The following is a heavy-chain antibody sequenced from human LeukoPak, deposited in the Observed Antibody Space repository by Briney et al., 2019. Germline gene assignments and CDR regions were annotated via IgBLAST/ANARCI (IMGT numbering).Heavy chain of an antibody. D-gene: IGHD6-6*01. J-gene: IGHJ4*02. CDR2: VNPNSGNT. V-gene: IGHV1-8*01. CDR1: GYTFTSHD. Sequence: ASVKVSCKASGYTFTSHDINWVRQATGQGLEWMGWVNPNSGNTAYAQNFQGRVTMTSDTSINTAYMELSSLRSEDTAVYYCARGAWTSSFDYWGQGTLVTVSS. CDR3: ARGAWTSSFDY.